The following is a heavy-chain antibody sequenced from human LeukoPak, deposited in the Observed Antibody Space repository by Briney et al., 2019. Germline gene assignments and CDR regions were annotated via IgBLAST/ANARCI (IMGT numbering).Heavy chain of an antibody. D-gene: IGHD2-2*02. V-gene: IGHV1-2*02. CDR2: INPNSGGT. Sequence: ASVKVSCKASGYTFTGYYMHWVRQAPGQGLEWMGWINPNSGGTNYAQKFQGRVTMTRDTSISTAYMELSRLRSDDTAVYYCARVVVVVPAAIPRWFDPWGQGTLVTVSS. J-gene: IGHJ5*02. CDR1: GYTFTGYY. CDR3: ARVVVVVPAAIPRWFDP.